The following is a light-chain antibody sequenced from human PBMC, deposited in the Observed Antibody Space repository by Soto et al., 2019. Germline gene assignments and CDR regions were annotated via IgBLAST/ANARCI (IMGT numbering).Light chain of an antibody. CDR1: TSNLGSDYG. Sequence: QSVLTQPPSVSGAPGQRVTISCTGGTSNLGSDYGVHWYQQLPGRAPRLLIYINDKRPSGVPDRFSGSKSGTSASLAITGLQAEDEADYYCQSYDSRLSGVIFGGGTKLTVL. V-gene: IGLV1-40*01. CDR2: IND. CDR3: QSYDSRLSGVI. J-gene: IGLJ2*01.